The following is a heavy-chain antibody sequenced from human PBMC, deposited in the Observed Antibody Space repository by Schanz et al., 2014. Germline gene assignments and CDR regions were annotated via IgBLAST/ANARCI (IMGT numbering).Heavy chain of an antibody. V-gene: IGHV3-30*04. CDR3: AKDLISGWSGFDY. Sequence: QVQLVESGGGVVQPGRSLRLSCAASGFVFRGYVMHWVRQAPGKGLEKVALISTDGTNTYYADSVRGRFTISRDNSKNTLDLQMISLTSEDTAVYYCAKDLISGWSGFDYWGQGTLVTVSS. D-gene: IGHD6-19*01. CDR1: GFVFRGYV. CDR2: ISTDGTNT. J-gene: IGHJ4*02.